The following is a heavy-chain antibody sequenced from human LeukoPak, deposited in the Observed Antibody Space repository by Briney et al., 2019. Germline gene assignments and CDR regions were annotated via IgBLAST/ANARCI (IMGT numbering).Heavy chain of an antibody. J-gene: IGHJ6*02. CDR1: GGSISSYY. Sequence: PSETLSLTCTVSGGSISSYYWSWIRQPPGKGLEWIGHIYYSGSTNYNPSLKSRVTISVDTSKNQFSLKLSSVTAADTAVYYCARSGSSGWYYYYGMDVWGQGTTVTVSS. CDR3: ARSGSSGWYYYYGMDV. D-gene: IGHD6-19*01. CDR2: IYYSGST. V-gene: IGHV4-59*01.